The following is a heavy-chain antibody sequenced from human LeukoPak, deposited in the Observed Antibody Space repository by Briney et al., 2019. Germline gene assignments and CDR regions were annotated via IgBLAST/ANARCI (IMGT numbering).Heavy chain of an antibody. CDR1: GGSISSGGYS. J-gene: IGHJ6*02. CDR3: ARLGVVVPAAIYYYYYYGMDV. Sequence: SETLSLTCAVSGGSISSGGYSWSWIRQPPGKGLEWIGYIYHSGSTYYNPSLKSRVTISVDRSKNQFSLKLSSVTAADTAVYYCARLGVVVPAAIYYYYYYGMDVWGQGTTVTVSS. CDR2: IYHSGST. V-gene: IGHV4-30-2*01. D-gene: IGHD2-2*02.